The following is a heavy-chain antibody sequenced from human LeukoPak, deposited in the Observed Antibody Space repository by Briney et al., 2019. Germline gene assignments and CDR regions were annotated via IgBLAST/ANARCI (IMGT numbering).Heavy chain of an antibody. CDR1: GGTFSSYA. V-gene: IGHV1-69*05. D-gene: IGHD1-26*01. CDR3: ARAIVGARDYYYGMDV. CDR2: IIPIFGTA. Sequence: ASVKVSCKASGGTFSSYAISWVRQAPGQGLEWMGGIIPIFGTANYAQKFQGRVTITTDESTSTAYMELSSLRSEDMAVYYCARAIVGARDYYYGMDVWGQGTTVTVSS. J-gene: IGHJ6*02.